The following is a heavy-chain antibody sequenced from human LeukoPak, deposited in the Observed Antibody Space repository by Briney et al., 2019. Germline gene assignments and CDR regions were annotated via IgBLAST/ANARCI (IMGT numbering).Heavy chain of an antibody. J-gene: IGHJ6*02. CDR3: ARANRNYDILTGYLYYYGMDV. Sequence: GASVKVSCKASGGTLSSYAISWVRQAPGQGLEWMGGIIPIFGTANYAQKFQGRVTITADESTSTAYMELSSLRSEDTAVYYCARANRNYDILTGYLYYYGMDVWGQGTTVTVSS. V-gene: IGHV1-69*13. CDR2: IIPIFGTA. CDR1: GGTLSSYA. D-gene: IGHD3-9*01.